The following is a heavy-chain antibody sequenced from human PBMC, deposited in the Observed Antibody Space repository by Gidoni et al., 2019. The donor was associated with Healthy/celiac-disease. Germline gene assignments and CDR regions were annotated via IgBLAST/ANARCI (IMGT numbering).Heavy chain of an antibody. CDR1: GGSISSYY. V-gene: IGHV4-59*01. CDR2: IYYSGST. J-gene: IGHJ2*01. CDR3: ARTAYCGGDCYQKYWYFDL. Sequence: QVQLQESGPGLVKPSETLSLTCTVSGGSISSYYWSWIRQPPGKGLEWIGYIYYSGSTNYNPSLKSRVTISVDTSKNQFSLKLSSVTAADTAVYYCARTAYCGGDCYQKYWYFDLWGRGTLVTVSS. D-gene: IGHD2-21*02.